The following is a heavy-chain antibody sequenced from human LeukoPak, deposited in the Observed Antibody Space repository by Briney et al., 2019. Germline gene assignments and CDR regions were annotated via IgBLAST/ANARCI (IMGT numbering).Heavy chain of an antibody. J-gene: IGHJ4*02. CDR2: ISGSGTTI. Sequence: GGSLRLSCAVSGFTVSVNYMSWVRQAPGRGLEWVSYISGSGTTIYYADSVKGRFTISRDTAKNSLYLQMNSLRAEDTAVYYCARKGGFDYWGQGTLVTVSS. CDR1: GFTVSVNY. V-gene: IGHV3-11*04. D-gene: IGHD2-15*01. CDR3: ARKGGFDY.